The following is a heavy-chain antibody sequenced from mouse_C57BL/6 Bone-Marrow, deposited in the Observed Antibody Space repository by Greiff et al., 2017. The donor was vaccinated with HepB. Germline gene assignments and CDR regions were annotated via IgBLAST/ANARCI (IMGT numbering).Heavy chain of an antibody. V-gene: IGHV1-52*01. D-gene: IGHD2-4*01. CDR1: GYTFTSYW. J-gene: IGHJ3*01. Sequence: QVQLQQSGAELVRPGSSVKLSCKASGYTFTSYWMHWVKQRPIQGLEWIGNIDPSDSETHYNQKFKDKATLTVDKSSSTAYMQLSSLTSEDSAVYYCARDDYERFAYWGQGTLVTVSA. CDR3: ARDDYERFAY. CDR2: IDPSDSET.